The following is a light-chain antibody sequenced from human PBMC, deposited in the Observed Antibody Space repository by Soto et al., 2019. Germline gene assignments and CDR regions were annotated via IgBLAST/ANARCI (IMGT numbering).Light chain of an antibody. CDR1: QRVSSY. CDR2: DAS. V-gene: IGKV3-11*01. CDR3: QQRSNWPPMYT. Sequence: EIVLTQSPATLSLSPGERATLSCRASQRVSSYLAWYQQKPGQAPRLLIYDASNRATGIPARFSGSWSGTDFTLTISSLEPEDFAVYHCQQRSNWPPMYTFGQGTKLEIK. J-gene: IGKJ2*01.